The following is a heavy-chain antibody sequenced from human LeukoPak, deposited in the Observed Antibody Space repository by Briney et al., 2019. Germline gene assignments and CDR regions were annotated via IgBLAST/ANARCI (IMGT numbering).Heavy chain of an antibody. CDR2: INPSGGGT. Sequence: ASVKVSCTASGYTFISYYMRWVRQAPGQGLEWMGIINPSGGGTSYAQKFQGRVTMTRDTSTSTVYMELSSLRSEDTAVYYCARSGITWGTYRPPLDYWGQGTLVTVSS. J-gene: IGHJ4*02. V-gene: IGHV1-46*01. CDR1: GYTFISYY. D-gene: IGHD3-16*02. CDR3: ARSGITWGTYRPPLDY.